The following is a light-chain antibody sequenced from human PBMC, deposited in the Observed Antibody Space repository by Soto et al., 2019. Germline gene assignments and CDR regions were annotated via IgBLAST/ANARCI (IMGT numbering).Light chain of an antibody. J-gene: IGLJ3*02. Sequence: QSALTQPASVCGSPEQSITISCNGTSSDVGGYNLVSWYQQHPGKAPKLMIYEYSKWPSGDSNRFSGSKSGNTASLTISGLHAEDEGDYYCCSFAGSSTSWVFGGGTKVTVL. CDR3: CSFAGSSTSWV. CDR2: EYS. V-gene: IGLV2-23*01. CDR1: SSDVGGYNL.